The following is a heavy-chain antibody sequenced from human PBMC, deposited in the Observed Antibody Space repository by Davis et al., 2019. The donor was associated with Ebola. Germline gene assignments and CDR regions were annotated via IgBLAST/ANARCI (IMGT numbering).Heavy chain of an antibody. D-gene: IGHD3-3*01. V-gene: IGHV4-34*01. Sequence: SETLSLTCAVYGGSFSGYYWSWIRQPPGKGLEWIGEINHSGSTNYNPSLKSRVTISVDTSKNQFSLKLSSVTAADTAVYYCAKDNSIRDYDFWSGRYYYYGMDVWGQGTTVTVSS. J-gene: IGHJ6*02. CDR1: GGSFSGYY. CDR2: INHSGST. CDR3: AKDNSIRDYDFWSGRYYYYGMDV.